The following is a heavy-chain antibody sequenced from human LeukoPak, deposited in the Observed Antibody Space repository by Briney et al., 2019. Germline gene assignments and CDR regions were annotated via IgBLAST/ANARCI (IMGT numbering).Heavy chain of an antibody. Sequence: GGSLRLSWAASGFSVSGNYMSWVRQAPGKGLEWVSVIYPAGFTYYADSVKGRFTISRDNSKNTVYLQMNSLRAEDTAVYYCARSNCRSCDPGVWYYFDSWGQGSLVTVSS. D-gene: IGHD2-8*01. CDR3: ARSNCRSCDPGVWYYFDS. CDR1: GFSVSGNY. J-gene: IGHJ4*02. V-gene: IGHV3-66*01. CDR2: IYPAGFT.